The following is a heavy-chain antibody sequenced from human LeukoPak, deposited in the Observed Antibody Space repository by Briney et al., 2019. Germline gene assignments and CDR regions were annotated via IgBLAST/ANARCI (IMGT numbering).Heavy chain of an antibody. CDR2: INHSGST. V-gene: IGHV4-34*01. D-gene: IGHD2-8*01. J-gene: IGHJ4*02. CDR1: GGSFSGYY. CDR3: AREFCGNGVCYEFDY. Sequence: PSETLSLTCAVYGGSFSGYYWSWIRQPPGKGLEWIGEINHSGSTNYNPSLKSRVTISVDTSKNQFSLKLSSVTAADTAVYYCAREFCGNGVCYEFDYWGQGTLVTVSS.